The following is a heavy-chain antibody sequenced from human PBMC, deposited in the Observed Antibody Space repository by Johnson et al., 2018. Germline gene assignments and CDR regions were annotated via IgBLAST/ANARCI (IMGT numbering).Heavy chain of an antibody. CDR3: ASGRGSYYPDNYYMDV. CDR1: GGSISSYY. CDR2: IYYSGST. D-gene: IGHD1-26*01. Sequence: QVQLQESGPGLVKPSETLSLTCTVSGGSISSYYWSWIRQPPGKGLEWIGYIYYSGSTNYNPSLKSRVTISVDTSKNQFSLKLTSVTAADTAVYYCASGRGSYYPDNYYMDVWGKGTTVTVSS. J-gene: IGHJ6*03. V-gene: IGHV4-59*01.